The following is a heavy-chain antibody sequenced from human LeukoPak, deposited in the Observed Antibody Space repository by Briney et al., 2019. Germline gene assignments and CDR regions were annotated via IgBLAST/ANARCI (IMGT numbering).Heavy chain of an antibody. V-gene: IGHV4-59*01. CDR1: GGSISSYY. CDR3: ARELQSNNVVGWFDP. J-gene: IGHJ5*02. D-gene: IGHD1/OR15-1a*01. Sequence: NPSETLSLTCTVSGGSISSYYCSWIRQPPGKGLEWIGYIYYSGSTNYNPSLKSRVTISVDTSKNQFSLKLSSVTAADTAVYYCARELQSNNVVGWFDPWGQGTLVTVSS. CDR2: IYYSGST.